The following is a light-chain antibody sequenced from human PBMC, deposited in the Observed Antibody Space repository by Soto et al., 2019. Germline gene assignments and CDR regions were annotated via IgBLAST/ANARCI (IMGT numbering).Light chain of an antibody. J-gene: IGLJ1*01. CDR3: QSYDSSLSCSNV. CDR2: GNS. Sequence: QSVLTQPPSVSGAPGQRVTISCTGSSSNIGAGYDVHWYQQLPGTAPKLLIHGNSNRASGVPDRLSGSKSDTSASLASTGRQAEDESDYYGQSYDSSLSCSNVFGTGTKRTVL. V-gene: IGLV1-40*01. CDR1: SSNIGAGYD.